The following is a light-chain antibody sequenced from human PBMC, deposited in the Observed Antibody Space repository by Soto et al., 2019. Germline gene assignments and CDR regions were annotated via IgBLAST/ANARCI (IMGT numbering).Light chain of an antibody. CDR3: QHLNSYPIT. Sequence: DIQMTQSPSSLSASVGDRVTITCRASQSISSYLNWYQQKPGKAPKVLIYSASTLQSGVPSRFSGSGSGTDFTLTISSLRPEDFATYYCQHLNSYPITFGQGTRL. J-gene: IGKJ5*01. V-gene: IGKV1-39*01. CDR1: QSISSY. CDR2: SAS.